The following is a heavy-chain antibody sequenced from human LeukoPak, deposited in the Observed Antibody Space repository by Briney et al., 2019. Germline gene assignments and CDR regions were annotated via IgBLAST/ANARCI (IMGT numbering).Heavy chain of an antibody. Sequence: GGSLRLSCAASGFTFSTYSMNWVRQAPGKGLEWVSYISSGSGTVYYADSVKGRFTISRDNAKNSLYLQMNSLRAEDTAVYYCARGGSDSAWFWFYWGQGTLVTVSS. CDR1: GFTFSTYS. D-gene: IGHD6-19*01. V-gene: IGHV3-48*01. CDR3: ARGGSDSAWFWFY. J-gene: IGHJ4*02. CDR2: ISSGSGTV.